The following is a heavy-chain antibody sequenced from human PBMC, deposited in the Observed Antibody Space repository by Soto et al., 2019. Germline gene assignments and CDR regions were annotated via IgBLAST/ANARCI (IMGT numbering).Heavy chain of an antibody. CDR3: SRGTYCGGDCSPGQVSKWYFAL. D-gene: IGHD2-21*02. CDR2: VSYDGSNK. V-gene: IGHV3-30-3*01. Sequence: QVQLVESGGGVVQPGRSLRLSCAASGFTFSDHAMHWVRQAPGKGLEWVAVVSYDGSNKYYAESVKGRFTISRDNSKTTLYLQTNGLRPEDTAIYHCSRGTYCGGDCSPGQVSKWYFALWGRGTLV. J-gene: IGHJ2*01. CDR1: GFTFSDHA.